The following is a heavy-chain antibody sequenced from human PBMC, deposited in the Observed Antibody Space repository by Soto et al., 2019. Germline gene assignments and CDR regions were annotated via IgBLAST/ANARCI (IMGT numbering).Heavy chain of an antibody. CDR2: IYYSGST. V-gene: IGHV4-31*03. D-gene: IGHD2-15*01. CDR3: ARVVGRPPYYFYY. Sequence: QVQLQESGPGLVKPSQTLSLTCTVSGGSISSGGYYWSWIRQHPGKGLEWIGYIYYSGSTYYNPSLTIRVTISVDTSKNQCSLKLGSVTAADTAVYYCARVVGRPPYYFYYWGQGTLVTVSS. J-gene: IGHJ4*02. CDR1: GGSISSGGYY.